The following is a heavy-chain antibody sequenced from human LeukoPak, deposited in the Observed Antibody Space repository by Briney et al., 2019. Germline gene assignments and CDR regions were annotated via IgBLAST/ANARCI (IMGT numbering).Heavy chain of an antibody. J-gene: IGHJ4*02. Sequence: GGSLKLSCAASGFTFSSYAFHWVRQAPGKGLEWVAVISYDGSNKYYADSVKGRFTISRDNSKNTLYLQMNSLRAEDTAVYYCAREGEATKFCSGTGCIPDFWGQGTLVTVSS. CDR1: GFTFSSYA. CDR2: ISYDGSNK. D-gene: IGHD2-2*01. V-gene: IGHV3-30-3*01. CDR3: AREGEATKFCSGTGCIPDF.